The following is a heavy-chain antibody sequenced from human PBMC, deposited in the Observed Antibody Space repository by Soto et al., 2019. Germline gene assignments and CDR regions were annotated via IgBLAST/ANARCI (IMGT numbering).Heavy chain of an antibody. CDR2: IKSKTDGGTT. V-gene: IGHV3-15*01. J-gene: IGHJ3*02. CDR3: TTDPASWDSDAFDI. Sequence: PGGSLRLSCAASGFTFSNAWMSWVRQAPGKGLEWVGRIKSKTDGGTTDYAAPVKGRFTISRDDSKNTLYLQMNSLKTEDTAVYYCTTDPASWDSDAFDIWGQGTMVTVSS. CDR1: GFTFSNAW. D-gene: IGHD1-26*01.